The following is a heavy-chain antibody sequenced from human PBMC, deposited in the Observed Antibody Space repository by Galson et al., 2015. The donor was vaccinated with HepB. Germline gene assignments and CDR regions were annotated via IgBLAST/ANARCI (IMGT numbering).Heavy chain of an antibody. J-gene: IGHJ3*02. V-gene: IGHV3-30-3*01. D-gene: IGHD3-22*01. CDR1: GFTFSSYA. CDR3: ARDYYDSSGYSLGAFDI. CDR2: ISYDGSNK. Sequence: SLRLSCAASGFTFSSYAMHWVRQAPGKGLEWVAVISYDGSNKYYADSVKGRFTISRDNSKNTLYLQMNSLRAEDTAVYYCARDYYDSSGYSLGAFDIWGQGTMVTVSS.